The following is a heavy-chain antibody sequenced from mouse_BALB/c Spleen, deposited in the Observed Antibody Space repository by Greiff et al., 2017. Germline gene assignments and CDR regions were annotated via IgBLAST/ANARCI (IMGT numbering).Heavy chain of an antibody. V-gene: IGHV5-6-5*01. D-gene: IGHD1-3*01. Sequence: EVQRVESGGGLVKPGGSLKLSCAASGFTFSSYAMSWVRQTPEKRLEWVASISSGGSTYYPDSVKGRFTISRDNARNILYLQMSSLRSEDTAMYYCARGGGSYYYAMDYWGQGTSVTVSS. CDR2: ISSGGST. CDR3: ARGGGSYYYAMDY. J-gene: IGHJ4*01. CDR1: GFTFSSYA.